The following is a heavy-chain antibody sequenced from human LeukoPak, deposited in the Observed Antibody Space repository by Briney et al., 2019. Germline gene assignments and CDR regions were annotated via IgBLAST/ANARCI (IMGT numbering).Heavy chain of an antibody. J-gene: IGHJ4*02. Sequence: PGGSLRLSCAASGFTFSDYYMTWIRQAPGEGPEWVSYIGVSGSPIYYSDSVKGRFTISRDNAKNSLFLQMNSLRAEDTAVYYCARPAVREVRLPYFDLWGQGTLVTVSS. CDR1: GFTFSDYY. CDR3: ARPAVREVRLPYFDL. V-gene: IGHV3-11*01. CDR2: IGVSGSPI. D-gene: IGHD3-10*01.